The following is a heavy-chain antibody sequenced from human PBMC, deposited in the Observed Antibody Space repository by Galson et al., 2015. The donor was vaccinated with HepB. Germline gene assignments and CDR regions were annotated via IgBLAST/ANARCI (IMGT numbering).Heavy chain of an antibody. D-gene: IGHD5-12*01. CDR1: GYTFNTYA. V-gene: IGHV7-4-1*01. J-gene: IGHJ5*02. CDR2: INTNTGHP. Sequence: SVKVSCKASGYTFNTYAINWVRQAPGQGLEWLGWINTNTGHPTYAQAFRGRFVFSLETSVNTAYLKIRSLKADDSAVYYCARGGYSGYDFSWIDPWGQGTLVTVSS. CDR3: ARGGYSGYDFSWIDP.